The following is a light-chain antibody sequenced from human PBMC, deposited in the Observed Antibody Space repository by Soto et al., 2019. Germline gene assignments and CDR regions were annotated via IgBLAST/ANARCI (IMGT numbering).Light chain of an antibody. V-gene: IGKV3-11*01. CDR2: DAS. J-gene: IGKJ5*01. CDR3: QQRSIWPLT. CDR1: QSVSSY. Sequence: EDVLTQSPATLSLSPGDRATLSCRASQSVSSYLAWYQQKPGQAPRLLIYDASNRATGIPARFSGSGSGTDFTLTISSLEAEDFAVYYCQQRSIWPLTFGQGTLLE.